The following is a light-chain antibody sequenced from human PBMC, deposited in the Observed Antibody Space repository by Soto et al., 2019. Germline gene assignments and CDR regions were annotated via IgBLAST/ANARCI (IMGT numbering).Light chain of an antibody. CDR2: GAS. Sequence: EIVMTQSPATLPVSPGERATLSCRASQSVGSNLAWYQQKPGQAPRLLIYGASTRATGIPARFSGSGSGTEFTLTISSLQSEDFAIYFCQQYNNWPPDRTFGQGTNIEIK. J-gene: IGKJ1*01. CDR3: QQYNNWPPDRT. V-gene: IGKV3-15*01. CDR1: QSVGSN.